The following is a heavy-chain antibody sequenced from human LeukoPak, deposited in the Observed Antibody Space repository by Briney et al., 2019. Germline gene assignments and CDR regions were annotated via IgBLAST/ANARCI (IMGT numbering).Heavy chain of an antibody. V-gene: IGHV3-30*18. CDR1: GFTFSSYG. J-gene: IGHJ4*02. D-gene: IGHD6-13*01. CDR3: AKKEYLYSSSWYGIDY. Sequence: GGSLRLSCAASGFTFSSYGMHWVRQAAGKGLEWVAVISYDGSNKYYADSVKGRFTISRDNSKNTLYLQMNSLRAEDTAVYYCAKKEYLYSSSWYGIDYWGQGTLVTVSS. CDR2: ISYDGSNK.